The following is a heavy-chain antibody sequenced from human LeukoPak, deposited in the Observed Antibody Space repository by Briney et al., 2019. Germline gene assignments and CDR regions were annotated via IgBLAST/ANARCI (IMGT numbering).Heavy chain of an antibody. CDR3: ARSHIVAVTGFAFDI. Sequence: PSETLSLTCTVSGGSISSSSYYWGRIRQPPGKGLEWIGSIYYSGSTYYNPSLESRVTITVDTSKNQFSLKLSSVTAADTTVYYCARSHIVAVTGFAFDIWGQGTLVTVSS. CDR2: IYYSGST. J-gene: IGHJ3*02. CDR1: GGSISSSSYY. V-gene: IGHV4-39*01. D-gene: IGHD2-21*02.